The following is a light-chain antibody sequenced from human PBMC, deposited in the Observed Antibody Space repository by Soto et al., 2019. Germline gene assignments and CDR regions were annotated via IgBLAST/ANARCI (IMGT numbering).Light chain of an antibody. V-gene: IGKV3-20*01. Sequence: EIVLTQSPGTLSLSPGERATLSCRASQSVPSNFLAWYQQKPGQAPILLIYGVSRRATGIRDRFSGSGSGTDFTLTISRLEPEDFAVYYCQQYDSSWTFGQGTKVEIK. CDR2: GVS. CDR3: QQYDSSWT. J-gene: IGKJ1*01. CDR1: QSVPSNF.